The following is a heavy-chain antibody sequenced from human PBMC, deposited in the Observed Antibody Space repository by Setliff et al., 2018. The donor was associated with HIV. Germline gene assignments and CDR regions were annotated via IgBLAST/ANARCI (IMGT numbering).Heavy chain of an antibody. D-gene: IGHD1-26*01. V-gene: IGHV3-48*01. CDR3: VRDQLRWPERWDFDF. Sequence: HPGGSLRLSCAASGFVFTDHSLHWVRQAPGEGLEWISYISATGTTVSYADSVRGRFIISRDSVRNEVYLQMKSLRVDDTALYYCVRDQLRWPERWDFDFWGQGTLVTVSS. CDR2: ISATGTTV. J-gene: IGHJ4*02. CDR1: GFVFTDHS.